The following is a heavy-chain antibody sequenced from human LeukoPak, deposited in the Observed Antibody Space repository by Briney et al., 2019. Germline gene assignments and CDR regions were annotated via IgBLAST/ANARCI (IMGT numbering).Heavy chain of an antibody. J-gene: IGHJ4*02. Sequence: GGSLRLSCAASGFTFSSYAMSWVRQAPGKGPEWVSAISGSGGSTYYADSVKGRFTISRDNSKNTLYLQMNSLRAEDTAVYYCAKSRLGPYGDYVDFDYWGQGTLVTVSS. CDR1: GFTFSSYA. V-gene: IGHV3-23*01. D-gene: IGHD4-17*01. CDR3: AKSRLGPYGDYVDFDY. CDR2: ISGSGGST.